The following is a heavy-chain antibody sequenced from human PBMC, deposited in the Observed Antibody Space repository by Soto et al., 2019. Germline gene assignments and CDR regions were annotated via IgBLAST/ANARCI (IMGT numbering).Heavy chain of an antibody. J-gene: IGHJ4*02. CDR2: ISSSSSYI. D-gene: IGHD1-1*01. V-gene: IGHV3-21*01. CDR3: ARDGPSDDSGAFDY. Sequence: EVQLVESGGGLVKPGGSLRLSCAASGFTFSSYSMNWVRQAPGKGLEWVSSISSSSSYIYYADSVKGRFTISRDNAKNSLYLQMNSLRAEDTAVYSCARDGPSDDSGAFDYWGQGTLVTVSS. CDR1: GFTFSSYS.